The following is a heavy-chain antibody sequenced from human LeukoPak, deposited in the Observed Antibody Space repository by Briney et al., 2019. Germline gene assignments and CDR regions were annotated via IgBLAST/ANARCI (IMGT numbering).Heavy chain of an antibody. Sequence: GGSLRLSCAASGFTFSSYGMHWVRQAPGKGLEWVAFIRYDGSNKYYADSVKGRFTISRDNSKNTLYLQMNSLRAEDTAVYYCAKGGTTPYNWFDPWGQGTLVTVSS. D-gene: IGHD3-16*01. CDR2: IRYDGSNK. J-gene: IGHJ5*02. CDR3: AKGGTTPYNWFDP. V-gene: IGHV3-30*02. CDR1: GFTFSSYG.